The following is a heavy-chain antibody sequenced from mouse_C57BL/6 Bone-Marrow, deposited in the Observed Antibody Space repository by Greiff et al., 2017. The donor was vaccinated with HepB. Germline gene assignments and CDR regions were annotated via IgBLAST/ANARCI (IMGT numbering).Heavy chain of an antibody. CDR2: IYPGSGST. CDR1: GYTFTSYW. CDR3: ARKAYYYGSTHWYFDV. V-gene: IGHV1-55*01. J-gene: IGHJ1*03. Sequence: QVQLQQPGAELVKPGASVKMSCKASGYTFTSYWITWVKQRPGQGLEWIGDIYPGSGSTNYNEKFKSKATLTVDTSSSTAYMQLSSLTSEDSAVYYCARKAYYYGSTHWYFDVWGTGTTVTVSS. D-gene: IGHD1-1*01.